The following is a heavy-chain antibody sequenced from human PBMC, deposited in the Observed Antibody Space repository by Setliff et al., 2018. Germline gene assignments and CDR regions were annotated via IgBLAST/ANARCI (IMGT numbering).Heavy chain of an antibody. J-gene: IGHJ6*03. CDR1: GGSISSYY. D-gene: IGHD6-19*01. Sequence: SETLSLTCTVSGGSISSYYWSWIRQPAGKGLEWIGHIYIGGSANYNPSLKSRVTMSIGTSKNQFSLKLNSVTAADMAMYYCAREQWLDPPGYYYMDVWAKGTTVTVSS. CDR3: AREQWLDPPGYYYMDV. CDR2: IYIGGSA. V-gene: IGHV4-4*07.